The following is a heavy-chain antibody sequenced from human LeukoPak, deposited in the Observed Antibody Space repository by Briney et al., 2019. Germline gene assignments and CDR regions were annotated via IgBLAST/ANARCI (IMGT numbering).Heavy chain of an antibody. J-gene: IGHJ4*02. Sequence: GSLRLSCAASGFTFSSYWMSWVRQAPGKGLEWVANIKQDGSEKYYVDSVKGRFTISRDNAKNSLYLQMNSLRAEDTAVYYCASGSITMVRGAQYFDYWGQGTLVTVSS. V-gene: IGHV3-7*01. CDR2: IKQDGSEK. D-gene: IGHD3-10*01. CDR1: GFTFSSYW. CDR3: ASGSITMVRGAQYFDY.